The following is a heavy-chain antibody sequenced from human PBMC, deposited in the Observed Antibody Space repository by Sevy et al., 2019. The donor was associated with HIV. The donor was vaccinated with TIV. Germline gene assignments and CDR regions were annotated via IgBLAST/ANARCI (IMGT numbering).Heavy chain of an antibody. CDR2: IYSSGST. CDR1: GFTVSSNY. CDR3: ARGGLTVALDY. Sequence: GGSLRLSCAASGFTVSSNYMSWVRQAPGKGLEWVSVIYSSGSTCYADSVKGRFTISRDNSKNTLYLQMNSLRAEDTAVYYCARGGLTVALDYWGQGTLVTVSS. D-gene: IGHD6-19*01. V-gene: IGHV3-53*01. J-gene: IGHJ4*02.